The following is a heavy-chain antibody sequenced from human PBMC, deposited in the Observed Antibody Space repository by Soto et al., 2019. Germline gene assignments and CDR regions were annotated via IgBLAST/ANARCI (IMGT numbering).Heavy chain of an antibody. D-gene: IGHD1-7*01. Sequence: QMRLQESGSGLVKPSQTLSLTCAVSGGSISSRAYARNWIRQPPGKGLEWIGYIYHSGYTSYNPSLKNRVTISVDKSKNQFSLTLSFVTAADTAVYYCARDSLTGNYFDPWGQGTLVTVSS. J-gene: IGHJ5*02. CDR1: GGSISSRAYA. CDR3: ARDSLTGNYFDP. CDR2: IYHSGYT. V-gene: IGHV4-30-2*01.